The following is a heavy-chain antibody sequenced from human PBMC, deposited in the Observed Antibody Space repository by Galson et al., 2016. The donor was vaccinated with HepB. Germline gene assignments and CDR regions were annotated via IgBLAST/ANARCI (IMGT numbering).Heavy chain of an antibody. J-gene: IGHJ4*02. D-gene: IGHD2-15*01. CDR2: IDSGGGGRT. CDR3: ARDETYCSGGSCYDGQLFDY. CDR1: GFSFSNYP. V-gene: IGHV3-23*01. Sequence: LRLSCAASGFSFSNYPMTWVRQAPGRGLDWVSSIDSGGGGRTYYADSVKGRFIISRDNAKNSLYLQMNSLRAEDTAVYYCARDETYCSGGSCYDGQLFDYWGQGTLVTVSS.